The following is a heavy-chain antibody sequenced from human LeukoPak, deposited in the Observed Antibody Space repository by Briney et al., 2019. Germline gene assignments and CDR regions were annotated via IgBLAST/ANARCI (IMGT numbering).Heavy chain of an antibody. CDR1: GFTFINYA. D-gene: IGHD3-16*01. Sequence: TGGSLRLSCAASGFTFINYAMPWVRQAPGEGLEWVAAISNDGSKKSYADSVKGRLTISRDNSKNMLYLQMSSLRPEDTAVYYCARDLDENDWEGFFDNWGQGTLVTVSS. CDR3: ARDLDENDWEGFFDN. V-gene: IGHV3-30-3*01. CDR2: ISNDGSKK. J-gene: IGHJ4*02.